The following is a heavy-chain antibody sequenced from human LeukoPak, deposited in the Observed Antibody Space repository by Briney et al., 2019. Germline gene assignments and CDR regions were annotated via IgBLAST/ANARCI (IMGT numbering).Heavy chain of an antibody. Sequence: SVKVSCKASGGTFSSYAISWLRQAPGQGLEWMGRIIPILGIANYAQKFQGRVTITADKSTSTAYMELSSLRSEDTAVYYCAREEYSSGWYGVYDYWGQGTLVTVSS. J-gene: IGHJ4*02. CDR3: AREEYSSGWYGVYDY. V-gene: IGHV1-69*04. CDR2: IIPILGIA. D-gene: IGHD6-19*01. CDR1: GGTFSSYA.